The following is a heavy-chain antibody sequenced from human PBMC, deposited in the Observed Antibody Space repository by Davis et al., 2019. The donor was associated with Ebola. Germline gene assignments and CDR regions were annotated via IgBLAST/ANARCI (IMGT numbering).Heavy chain of an antibody. CDR2: INSDGDST. J-gene: IGHJ4*02. D-gene: IGHD6-6*01. Sequence: GESLKISCSASGFTFSNYGLHWVRQAPGKGLEFVSAINSDGDSTHYADSVKGRFTISRVNSKNTIYLQMTSLKVEDTAVYYCVKGWLVHDFWGQGTLVTVSS. CDR1: GFTFSNYG. CDR3: VKGWLVHDF. V-gene: IGHV3-64D*08.